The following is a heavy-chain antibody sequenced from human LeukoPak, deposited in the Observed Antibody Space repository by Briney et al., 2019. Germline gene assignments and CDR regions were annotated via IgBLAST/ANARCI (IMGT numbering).Heavy chain of an antibody. D-gene: IGHD2-21*02. CDR2: ISAYNGNT. CDR3: ARVPLNCGGDCYPFDY. J-gene: IGHJ4*02. Sequence: ASVKVSCKASGYTFTSYGISWVRQAPGQGLEWMGWISAYNGNTNYAQKLQGRVTITRDMSTSTVYMELSSLRSEDTAVYYCARVPLNCGGDCYPFDYWGQGTLVTVSS. V-gene: IGHV1-18*01. CDR1: GYTFTSYG.